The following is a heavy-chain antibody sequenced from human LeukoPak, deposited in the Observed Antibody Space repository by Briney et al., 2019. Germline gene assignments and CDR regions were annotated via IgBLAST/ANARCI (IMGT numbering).Heavy chain of an antibody. J-gene: IGHJ4*02. D-gene: IGHD3-10*01. CDR1: GYTFTHYG. CDR3: ARSTLDIGFDY. V-gene: IGHV1-18*01. CDR2: INTYNSNA. Sequence: ASVNVSCKTSGYTFTHYGISWVRQAPGQGLEWMGWINTYNSNAYYVEDLQGRVTMTSDTSTRTAYLELRSLGSDDTALYYCARSTLDIGFDYWGQGSLVTVSS.